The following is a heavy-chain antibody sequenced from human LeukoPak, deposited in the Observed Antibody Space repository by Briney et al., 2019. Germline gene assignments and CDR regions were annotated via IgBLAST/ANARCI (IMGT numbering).Heavy chain of an antibody. Sequence: GGSLRLSCAASGFTFSSYSMNWVRQAPGKGLEWVSSISSSSSYIYYADSVKGRFTISRDNAKNSLYLQMNSLRAEDTAVYYCARDWLRLLEWAAGGYYYYYGMDVWGQGTTVTVSS. CDR1: GFTFSSYS. CDR3: ARDWLRLLEWAAGGYYYYYGMDV. J-gene: IGHJ6*02. V-gene: IGHV3-21*01. CDR2: ISSSSSYI. D-gene: IGHD3-3*01.